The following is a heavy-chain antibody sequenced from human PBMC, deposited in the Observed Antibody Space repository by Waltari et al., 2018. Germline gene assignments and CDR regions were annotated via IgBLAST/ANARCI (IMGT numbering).Heavy chain of an antibody. Sequence: QLQLQESGPGLVKPSETLSLTCSVSGGSISSSSFWGGWFRQPPGKGLEWIGMIDHSGTTYYNPSLKSRLTISGDTSKNQFSLKLSFVTAADTAVYYCVRLMDGCGQGTLVTVSS. J-gene: IGHJ4*02. V-gene: IGHV4-39*01. CDR3: VRLMDG. CDR2: IDHSGTT. D-gene: IGHD2-2*03. CDR1: GGSISSSSFW.